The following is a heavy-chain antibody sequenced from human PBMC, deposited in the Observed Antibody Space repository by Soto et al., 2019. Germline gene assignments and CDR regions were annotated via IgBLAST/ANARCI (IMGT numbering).Heavy chain of an antibody. CDR1: GFTFGAHY. J-gene: IGHJ4*02. D-gene: IGHD5-12*01. V-gene: IGHV3-11*05. CDR3: ARVLSGTRSFDY. Sequence: QVQLVESGGGLVKPGGSLRLSCAASGFTFGAHYMTWIRQAPGKGLEWLSYISSRSNYTDYADSVKGRFTTSRDNAKNSRYLQMNSLRAEDTAVYYCARVLSGTRSFDYWGQGTLVTVSS. CDR2: ISSRSNYT.